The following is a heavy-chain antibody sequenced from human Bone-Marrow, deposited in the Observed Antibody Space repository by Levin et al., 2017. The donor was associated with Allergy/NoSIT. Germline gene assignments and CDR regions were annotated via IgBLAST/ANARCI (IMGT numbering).Heavy chain of an antibody. CDR3: ASVSRSRWDQDY. V-gene: IGHV3-7*02. J-gene: IGHJ4*02. CDR2: IKQDGSEK. Sequence: QPGGSLRLSCIASGFTFSSYWMSWVRQAPGKGLEWVAAIKQDGSEKSYVDSVKGRFAISRENAKNSLYLQMSSLRAEDTAVYYCASVSRSRWDQDYWGQGTLVTVSP. CDR1: GFTFSSYW. D-gene: IGHD6-13*01.